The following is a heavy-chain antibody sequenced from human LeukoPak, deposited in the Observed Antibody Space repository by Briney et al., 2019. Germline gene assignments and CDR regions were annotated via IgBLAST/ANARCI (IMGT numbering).Heavy chain of an antibody. Sequence: GGSLRLSCAASGFTFSSYSMNWVRQAPGKGLELVSYISSSSSAIYYADSVKGRFTISRDNAKNSLYLQMNSLRAEDTAVYYCARDRSGYSGYDEALGYWGQGTLVTVSS. J-gene: IGHJ4*02. D-gene: IGHD5-12*01. CDR3: ARDRSGYSGYDEALGY. V-gene: IGHV3-48*01. CDR1: GFTFSSYS. CDR2: ISSSSSAI.